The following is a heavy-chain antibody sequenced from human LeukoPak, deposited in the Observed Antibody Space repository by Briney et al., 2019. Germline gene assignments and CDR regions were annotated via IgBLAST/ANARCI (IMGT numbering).Heavy chain of an antibody. J-gene: IGHJ4*02. Sequence: KPGESLRISCKGSGYSFTNYWINWVRQMPGKGLEWMGRIDPSDSYTNYSPSFQGHVTISADKSISTAYLQWGSLKASDTAMYYCARIDAGFIDYWGQGTLVTVSS. D-gene: IGHD6-25*01. CDR3: ARIDAGFIDY. CDR1: GYSFTNYW. V-gene: IGHV5-10-1*01. CDR2: IDPSDSYT.